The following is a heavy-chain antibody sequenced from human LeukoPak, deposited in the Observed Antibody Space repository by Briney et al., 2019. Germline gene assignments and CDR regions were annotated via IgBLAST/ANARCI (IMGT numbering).Heavy chain of an antibody. CDR1: GFTFSSYS. V-gene: IGHV3-21*01. CDR3: ARSLLGGIAVAGTVLDY. D-gene: IGHD6-19*01. CDR2: ISSSSSYI. Sequence: GGSLRLSCAASGFTFSSYSMNWVRQAPGKGLEWVSSISSSSSYIYYADSVKGRFTISRDNAKNSLYLQMNSLRAEDTAVYYCARSLLGGIAVAGTVLDYWGQGTLVTVSS. J-gene: IGHJ4*02.